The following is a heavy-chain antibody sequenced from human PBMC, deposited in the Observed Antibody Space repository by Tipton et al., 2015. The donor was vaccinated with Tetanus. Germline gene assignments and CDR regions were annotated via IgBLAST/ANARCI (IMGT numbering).Heavy chain of an antibody. CDR1: GYTFTGYY. Sequence: QLVQSGAEVKKPGASVKVSCKASGYTFTGYYIYWVRQAPGQGLEWMGWIDPNSGGTVYAQKFQGRVPMTRDTSISTAYMELRSLRSDDTAVYYCARDRGDYIYYGMDVRGPGTTVTVS. CDR2: IDPNSGGT. J-gene: IGHJ6*02. V-gene: IGHV1-2*02. D-gene: IGHD3-22*01. CDR3: ARDRGDYIYYGMDV.